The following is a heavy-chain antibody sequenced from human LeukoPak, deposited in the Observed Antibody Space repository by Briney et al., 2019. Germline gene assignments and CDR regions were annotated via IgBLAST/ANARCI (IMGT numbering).Heavy chain of an antibody. CDR1: GFTFNSYG. V-gene: IGHV3-33*01. Sequence: PGRSLRLSCAASGFTFNSYGMHWVRQAPGKGLEWVALIWYDGGNKYYADSVKGRFTISRDNSQNTLYLQMNSLRAEDTAVYYCARVNTNYYDPVNYGMDVWGQGTTVTVSS. CDR2: IWYDGGNK. CDR3: ARVNTNYYDPVNYGMDV. J-gene: IGHJ6*02. D-gene: IGHD3-16*01.